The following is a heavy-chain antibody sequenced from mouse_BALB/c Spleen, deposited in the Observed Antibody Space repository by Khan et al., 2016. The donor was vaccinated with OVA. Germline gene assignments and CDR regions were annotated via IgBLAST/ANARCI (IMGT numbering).Heavy chain of an antibody. D-gene: IGHD2-14*01. Sequence: QVQLQQSGPGLVAPSQTLSNTCTVSGFSLSRYNIHWVRQPPGGGLEWLGMIWGGGGTDYNSTLKSRLSISKDNSKSQVFLKMNSLQTDDTAMYYCTRAYYRYDGYYAMDYWGQGTSGTVSA. CDR3: TRAYYRYDGYYAMDY. CDR1: GFSLSRYN. J-gene: IGHJ4*01. CDR2: IWGGGGT. V-gene: IGHV2-6-4*01.